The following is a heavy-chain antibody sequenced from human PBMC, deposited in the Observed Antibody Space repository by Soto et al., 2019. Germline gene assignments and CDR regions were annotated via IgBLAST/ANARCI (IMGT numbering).Heavy chain of an antibody. CDR1: GYTFTSYA. CDR3: ARTIVVVPAAMSYYYYGMDV. CDR2: INAGNGNT. Sequence: ASVKVSCKASGYTFTSYAIHWVRQAPGQRLEWMGWINAGNGNTKYSQKFQGRVTITRDTSASTAYMELSSLRSEDTAVYYCARTIVVVPAAMSYYYYGMDVWGQGTTVTVSS. D-gene: IGHD2-2*01. J-gene: IGHJ6*02. V-gene: IGHV1-3*01.